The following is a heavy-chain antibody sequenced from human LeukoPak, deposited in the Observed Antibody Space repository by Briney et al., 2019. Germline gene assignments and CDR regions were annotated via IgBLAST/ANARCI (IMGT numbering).Heavy chain of an antibody. Sequence: ASVKVSCKASGYTFTSYGISWVRQATGQGLEWMGWMNPNSGNTGYAQKFQGRVTMTRNTSISTAYMELSSLRSEDTAVYYCARVAVPGVSNLGYWGQGTLVTAS. CDR2: MNPNSGNT. CDR3: ARVAVPGVSNLGY. V-gene: IGHV1-8*02. J-gene: IGHJ4*02. D-gene: IGHD3-10*01. CDR1: GYTFTSYG.